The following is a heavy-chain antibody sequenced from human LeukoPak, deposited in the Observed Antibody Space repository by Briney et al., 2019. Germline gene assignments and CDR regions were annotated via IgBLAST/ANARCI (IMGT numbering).Heavy chain of an antibody. CDR2: INPNSGGT. J-gene: IGHJ4*02. CDR1: GYTFTGYY. Sequence: GASVKVSCKASGYTFTGYYMHWVQQAPGQGLEWMGWINPNSGGTNYAQKFQGRVTMTRDTSISTAYMELSRLRSDDTAVYYCAREQYSSGSVLSGYFDYWGQGTLVTVSS. D-gene: IGHD6-19*01. CDR3: AREQYSSGSVLSGYFDY. V-gene: IGHV1-2*02.